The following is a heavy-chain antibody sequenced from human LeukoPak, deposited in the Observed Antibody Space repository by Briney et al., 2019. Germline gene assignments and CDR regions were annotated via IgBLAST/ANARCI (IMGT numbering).Heavy chain of an antibody. D-gene: IGHD2-21*01. CDR3: ARRRYCGGECYHRAFDI. Sequence: GESLKISCKGSGYSFTSYWIGWVRQMPGKGLEWMGIIYPGDSDTRYSPSFQGQVTISADKSISTAYLQWSSLKASDTAMYYCARRRYCGGECYHRAFDIWGQGTMVTVSS. CDR2: IYPGDSDT. J-gene: IGHJ3*02. CDR1: GYSFTSYW. V-gene: IGHV5-51*01.